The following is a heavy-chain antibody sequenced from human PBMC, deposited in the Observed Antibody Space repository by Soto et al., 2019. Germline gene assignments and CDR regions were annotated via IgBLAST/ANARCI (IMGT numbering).Heavy chain of an antibody. CDR1: GGSFSGYY. J-gene: IGHJ6*02. D-gene: IGHD3-9*01. CDR2: INHSGST. CDR3: GRAMDTTRYYDILTGYPALYYYYYGMDF. V-gene: IGHV4-34*01. Sequence: SETLSLTCAVYGGSFSGYYWSWIRQPPGKGLEWIGEINHSGSTNYNPSLKSRVTISVDTSKNQFSLKLSSVTAADTAVYYCGRAMDTTRYYDILTGYPALYYYYYGMDFWGQETTVTFS.